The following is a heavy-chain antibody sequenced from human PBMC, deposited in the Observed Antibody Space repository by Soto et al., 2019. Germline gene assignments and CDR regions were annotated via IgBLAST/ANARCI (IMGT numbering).Heavy chain of an antibody. J-gene: IGHJ6*03. CDR2: ISSSGSTI. CDR1: GFTFSDYY. V-gene: IGHV3-11*01. Sequence: GGSLRLSCAASGFTFSDYYMSWIRQAPGKGLEWVSYISSSGSTIYYADSVKGRFTISRDNAKNSLYLQMNSLRAEDTAVYYCARKLKGYCSSTSCYAPYYYYMDVWGKGTTVTVSS. CDR3: ARKLKGYCSSTSCYAPYYYYMDV. D-gene: IGHD2-2*01.